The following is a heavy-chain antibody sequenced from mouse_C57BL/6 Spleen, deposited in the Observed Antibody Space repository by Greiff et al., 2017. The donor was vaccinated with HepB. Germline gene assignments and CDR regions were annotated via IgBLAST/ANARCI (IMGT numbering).Heavy chain of an antibody. V-gene: IGHV1-18*01. CDR1: GYTFTDYN. D-gene: IGHD2-3*01. J-gene: IGHJ1*03. CDR3: ARDDGYYPLWYFDV. Sequence: EVQLQQSGPELVKPGASVKIPCKASGYTFTDYNMDWVKQSHGKSLEWIGDINPNNGGTIYNQKFKGKATLTVDKSSSTAYMELRSLTSEDTAVYYCARDDGYYPLWYFDVWGTGTTVTVSS. CDR2: INPNNGGT.